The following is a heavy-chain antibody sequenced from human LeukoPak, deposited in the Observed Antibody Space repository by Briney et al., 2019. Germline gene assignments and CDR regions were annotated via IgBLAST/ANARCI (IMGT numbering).Heavy chain of an antibody. Sequence: GGSLRLSCAASGFTFSSHGMHWVRQAPGKGLEWVAVIWYDGNNKYYADSVKGRFTISRDNSKNTLYLQMDSLRAEDTAVYYCARGYLPNYYDTSGYSDPFDIWGQGTMVTVSS. CDR2: IWYDGNNK. CDR1: GFTFSSHG. D-gene: IGHD3-22*01. J-gene: IGHJ3*02. V-gene: IGHV3-33*01. CDR3: ARGYLPNYYDTSGYSDPFDI.